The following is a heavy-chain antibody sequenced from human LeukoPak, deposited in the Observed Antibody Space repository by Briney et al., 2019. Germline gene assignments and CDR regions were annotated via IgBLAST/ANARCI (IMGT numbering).Heavy chain of an antibody. CDR3: ARDLVTMVRGLLY. CDR1: GFTFSSYS. J-gene: IGHJ4*02. D-gene: IGHD3-10*01. V-gene: IGHV3-21*01. CDR2: ISSSSSYI. Sequence: GGSLRLSCAASGFTFSSYSMNWVRQAPGKGLEWVSSISSSSSYIYYADSVKGRFTISRDNAKNSLYLEMNSLRAEDTAVYYCARDLVTMVRGLLYWGQGTLVTVSS.